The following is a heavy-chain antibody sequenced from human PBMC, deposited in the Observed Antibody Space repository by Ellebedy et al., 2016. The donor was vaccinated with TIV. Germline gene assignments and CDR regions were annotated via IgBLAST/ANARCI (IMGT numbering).Heavy chain of an antibody. J-gene: IGHJ6*03. D-gene: IGHD2-21*02. CDR1: GFTFSSYA. V-gene: IGHV3-23*01. Sequence: GGSLRLSCAASGFTFSSYAMSWVRQAPGGRLEWVSAISGSGGSTHYVDSVRGRFTISRDNSKNTLYLQMTSLRAEDTAVYYCAKAPTAIFAHFYYYYYFMDVWGKGTTVTVSS. CDR2: ISGSGGST. CDR3: AKAPTAIFAHFYYYYYFMDV.